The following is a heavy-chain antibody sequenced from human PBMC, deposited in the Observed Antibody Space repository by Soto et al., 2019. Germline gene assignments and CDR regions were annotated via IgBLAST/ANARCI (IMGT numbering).Heavy chain of an antibody. CDR2: IYYSGST. Sequence: SETLSLTCTXSGGSISSSSYYWGWIRQPPGKGLEWIGSIYYSGSTYYNPSLKSRVTISVDTSKNQFSLKLSSVTAADTAVYYCARQVGATHFDIWGQGTMVTVSS. D-gene: IGHD1-26*01. V-gene: IGHV4-39*01. CDR1: GGSISSSSYY. CDR3: ARQVGATHFDI. J-gene: IGHJ3*02.